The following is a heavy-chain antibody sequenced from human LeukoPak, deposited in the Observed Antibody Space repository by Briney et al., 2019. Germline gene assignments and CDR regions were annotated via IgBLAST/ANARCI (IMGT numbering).Heavy chain of an antibody. CDR2: MSYDGNTK. J-gene: IGHJ4*02. CDR3: AKEGGGSGYFDH. Sequence: GGSLRLSCAASGFTFSDYTLHWVRQAPGKGLEWVALMSYDGNTKYYADSVKGRFTVSRDNPKNTLYVQMNSLRADDTAVYYCAKEGGGSGYFDHWGQGTLVTVSS. CDR1: GFTFSDYT. V-gene: IGHV3-30-3*01. D-gene: IGHD2-15*01.